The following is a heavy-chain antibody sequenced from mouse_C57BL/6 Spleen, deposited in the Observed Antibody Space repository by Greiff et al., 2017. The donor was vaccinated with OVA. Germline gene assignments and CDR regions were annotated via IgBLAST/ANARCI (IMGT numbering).Heavy chain of an antibody. D-gene: IGHD1-1*01. CDR2: IDPETGGT. Sequence: SGAELVRPGASVTLSCKASDYTFTDYEMHWVKQTPVHGLEWIGAIDPETGGTAYNQKFKGKAILTADKSSSTAYMELRSLTSEDSAVYYCTRASKGSSHFDYWGQGTTLTVSS. CDR1: DYTFTDYE. J-gene: IGHJ2*01. V-gene: IGHV1-15*01. CDR3: TRASKGSSHFDY.